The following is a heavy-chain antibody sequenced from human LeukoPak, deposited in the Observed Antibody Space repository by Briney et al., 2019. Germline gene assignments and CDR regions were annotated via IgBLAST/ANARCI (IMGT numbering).Heavy chain of an antibody. D-gene: IGHD4-17*01. CDR1: GFTFDDYG. Sequence: GSLRLSCAASGFTFDDYGMSWVRQAPGKGLEWIGRFYTSGSTNYNPSLKSRVTMSVDTSKNQFSLKLSSVTAADTAVYYCARSDYGDYVGYYYMDVWGKGTTVTISS. CDR2: FYTSGST. V-gene: IGHV4-59*10. J-gene: IGHJ6*03. CDR3: ARSDYGDYVGYYYMDV.